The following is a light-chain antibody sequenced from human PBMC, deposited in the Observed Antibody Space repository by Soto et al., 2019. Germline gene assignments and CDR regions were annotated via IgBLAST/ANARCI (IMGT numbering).Light chain of an antibody. CDR2: DVS. V-gene: IGKV3-11*01. CDR1: ESVSRY. J-gene: IGKJ3*01. CDR3: QHRSRWPFT. Sequence: EIVLTQSPATLSLSPGERATLSCRASESVSRYLAWYQKKPGQAPRLLIYDVSNRATDIPARFGGSGSGTDFTLAISSLEPEDFAVYFCQHRSRWPFTFGPGTKVDIK.